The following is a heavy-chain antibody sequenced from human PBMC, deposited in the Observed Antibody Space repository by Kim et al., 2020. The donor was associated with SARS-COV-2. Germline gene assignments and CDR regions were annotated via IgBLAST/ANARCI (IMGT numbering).Heavy chain of an antibody. CDR3: AKGDISGSYYLFHY. D-gene: IGHD3-10*01. Sequence: AESVKGRFTISRDNSKNTLYLQMNSLRAEDTAVYYCAKGDISGSYYLFHYWGQGTLVTVSS. J-gene: IGHJ4*02. V-gene: IGHV3-23*01.